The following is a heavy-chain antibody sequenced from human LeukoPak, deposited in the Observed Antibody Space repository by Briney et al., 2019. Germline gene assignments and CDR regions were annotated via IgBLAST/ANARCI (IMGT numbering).Heavy chain of an antibody. J-gene: IGHJ4*02. CDR1: GGSISSSSYY. D-gene: IGHD3-10*01. CDR3: AREVTEGYYGSGSPWD. CDR2: IYYSGST. Sequence: SETLSLTCTVSGGSISSSSYYWGWIRQPPGKGLEWIGSIYYSGSTYYNPSLKSRVTISVDTSKNQFSLKLSSVTAADTAVYYCAREVTEGYYGSGSPWDWGQGTLVTVSS. V-gene: IGHV4-39*07.